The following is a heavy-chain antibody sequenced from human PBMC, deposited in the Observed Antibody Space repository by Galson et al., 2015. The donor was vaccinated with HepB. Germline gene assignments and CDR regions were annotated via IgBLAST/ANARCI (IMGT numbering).Heavy chain of an antibody. CDR2: IIPIFGTA. CDR1: GGTFSSYA. Sequence: SVKVSCKASGGTFSSYAISWVRQAPGQGLEWMGGIIPIFGTANYAQKFQGRVTITADESTSTAYMELSSLRSEDTAVYYCAREREEYSSSPGRNAFDIWGQGTMVTVSS. V-gene: IGHV1-69*13. J-gene: IGHJ3*02. CDR3: AREREEYSSSPGRNAFDI. D-gene: IGHD6-6*01.